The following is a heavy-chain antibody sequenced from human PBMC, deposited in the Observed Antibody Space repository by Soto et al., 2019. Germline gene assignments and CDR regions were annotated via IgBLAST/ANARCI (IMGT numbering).Heavy chain of an antibody. Sequence: PSETLSLTCTVSGGSITSDYSCWSWIRQPPGEGLEWIGHIFDSGTTYTNPSLRSQVAISLDTSKNHFSLTLSSVTAADSAVYYCARLGAYYQSLDPWGPGTLVTVSS. CDR3: ARLGAYYQSLDP. CDR1: GGSITSDYSC. D-gene: IGHD2-21*01. CDR2: IFDSGTT. V-gene: IGHV4-30-4*01. J-gene: IGHJ5*02.